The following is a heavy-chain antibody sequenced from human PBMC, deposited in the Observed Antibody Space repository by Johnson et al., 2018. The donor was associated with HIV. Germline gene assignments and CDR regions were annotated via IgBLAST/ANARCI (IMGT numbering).Heavy chain of an antibody. J-gene: IGHJ3*02. V-gene: IGHV3-33*06. CDR1: GFTFSSYG. CDR2: IWYDGSNK. Sequence: QVQLVESGGGVVQPGRSLRLSCAASGFTFSSYGMHWVRQAPGKGLEWVAVIWYDGSNKYYADSVKGRFTISRDNSKNTLYLQMNSLRAEDTAVYYCVKLPVAPSYGALDIWAQGTMVTVSS. D-gene: IGHD6-19*01. CDR3: VKLPVAPSYGALDI.